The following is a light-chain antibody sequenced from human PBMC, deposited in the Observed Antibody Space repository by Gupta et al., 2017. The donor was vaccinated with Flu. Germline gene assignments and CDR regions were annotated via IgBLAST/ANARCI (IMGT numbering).Light chain of an antibody. V-gene: IGLV2-23*02. J-gene: IGLJ2*01. CDR3: CAHTRSDTFI. Sequence: QSVLTQPASVSGSPGQSITISCTGTSNDVGYYNLVSWYQQRPGQAPKVIIYEDAKRPAGVAVRFSGSKSGNTASLTISGLMDEDEADYYCCAHTRSDTFIFGGGAKVTVL. CDR1: SNDVGYYNL. CDR2: EDA.